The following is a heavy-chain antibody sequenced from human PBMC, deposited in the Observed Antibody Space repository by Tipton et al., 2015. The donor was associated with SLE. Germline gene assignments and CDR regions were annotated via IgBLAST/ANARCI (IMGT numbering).Heavy chain of an antibody. J-gene: IGHJ3*02. V-gene: IGHV4-59*11. CDR2: IYYSGTT. CDR3: ARRVLMTTKDRTFDI. D-gene: IGHD3-3*01. Sequence: TLSLTCTVSGGSISSHYWSWIRQPPGKGLEWIGYIYYSGTTNYNPSLKSRVTILIDTSRTQFSLKLNSVTAADTAVYYCARRVLMTTKDRTFDIWGQGTAVTVSS. CDR1: GGSISSHY.